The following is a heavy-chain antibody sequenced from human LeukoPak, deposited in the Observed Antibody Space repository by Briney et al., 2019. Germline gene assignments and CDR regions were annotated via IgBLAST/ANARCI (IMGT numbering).Heavy chain of an antibody. CDR3: ARGGSYSFDY. CDR1: GFTFSSYS. J-gene: IGHJ4*02. CDR2: IRSSSSTI. V-gene: IGHV3-48*04. Sequence: GGSLRLSCAASGFTFSSYSMNWVRQAPGKGLEWVSYIRSSSSTIYYADSVKGRFTISRDNAKNSPYLQMNSLRAEDTAVYYCARGGSYSFDYWGQGTLVTVSS.